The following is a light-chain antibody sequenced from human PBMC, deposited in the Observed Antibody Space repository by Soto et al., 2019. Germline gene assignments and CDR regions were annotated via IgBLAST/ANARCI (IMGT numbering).Light chain of an antibody. CDR1: QTISSW. CDR3: QQYNSYSKT. CDR2: KAS. Sequence: DIQMTQSPSTLSGSVGDRVTITCRASQTISSWLAWYQQKPGKAPKLLIYKASTFKSGVPSRFSGSGSGTEFTLTISSLQPDDSASYYCQQYNSYSKTFGQGTKVDIK. J-gene: IGKJ1*01. V-gene: IGKV1-5*03.